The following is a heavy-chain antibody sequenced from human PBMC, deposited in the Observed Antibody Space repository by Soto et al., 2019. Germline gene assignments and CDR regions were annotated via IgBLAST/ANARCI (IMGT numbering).Heavy chain of an antibody. CDR1: GGTFSSYP. V-gene: IGHV1-69*02. CDR2: IIPILDIT. J-gene: IGHJ4*02. D-gene: IGHD1-7*01. CDR3: ARPTSTGTTSGYYFDY. Sequence: QVQLVQSGAEVKKPGSSVKVSCKASGGTFSSYPISWVRQDPGQGLEWMGRIIPILDITDYAQRFQGRVTITADKSTSTAYMELSSLSSDDTAVYYCARPTSTGTTSGYYFDYWGQGTLVTVSS.